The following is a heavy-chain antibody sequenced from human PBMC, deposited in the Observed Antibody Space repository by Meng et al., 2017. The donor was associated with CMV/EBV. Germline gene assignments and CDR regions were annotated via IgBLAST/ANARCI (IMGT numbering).Heavy chain of an antibody. V-gene: IGHV4-34*01. CDR2: INHNGST. CDR3: AGGGNWFDP. J-gene: IGHJ5*02. CDR1: GGSFGVSC. Sequence: FPPSDAPSLSCSVDGGSFGVSCCSWIPRPAGKGLEWICEINHNGSTTSIPCRKSRATISVETSEDQFSPKLSSVTAADTAVDYCAGGGNWFDPWGQGTLVTVSS.